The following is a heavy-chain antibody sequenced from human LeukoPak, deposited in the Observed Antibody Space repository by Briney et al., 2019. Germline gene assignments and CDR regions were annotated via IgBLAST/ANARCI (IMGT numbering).Heavy chain of an antibody. D-gene: IGHD5-12*01. Sequence: ASVKVSCKASGYTFTSYDVNWLRQATGQGLEWMGWMNPNSGNTGYAQKFQGRVTMTRNTSMSTAYMELSSLRSEDTAVYYCAIRTPVDIVATLGERVKKGLDYWGQGTLVTVSS. J-gene: IGHJ4*02. CDR3: AIRTPVDIVATLGERVKKGLDY. CDR2: MNPNSGNT. V-gene: IGHV1-8*01. CDR1: GYTFTSYD.